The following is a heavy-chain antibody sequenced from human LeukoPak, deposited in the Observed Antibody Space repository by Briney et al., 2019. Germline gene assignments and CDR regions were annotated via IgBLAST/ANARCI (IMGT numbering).Heavy chain of an antibody. CDR3: ARGMWFDTLFSAFDV. V-gene: IGHV4-4*02. J-gene: IGHJ3*01. D-gene: IGHD3-10*01. Sequence: SETLSLTCSVSGDSISSRNWWTWVRQTPEKGLEWIGEIYHTGSTNYNPSVEGRVTISIDKSKNQFSLILNSVTAADTALYYCARGMWFDTLFSAFDVWGQGTMVSVSS. CDR2: IYHTGST. CDR1: GDSISSRNW.